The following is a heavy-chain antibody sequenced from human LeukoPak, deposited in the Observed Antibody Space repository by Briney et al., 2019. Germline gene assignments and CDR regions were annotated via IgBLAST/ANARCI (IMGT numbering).Heavy chain of an antibody. CDR1: GFTFSDYY. J-gene: IGHJ4*02. V-gene: IGHV3-21*01. CDR3: ARDVSPILTGYYPNPFDY. D-gene: IGHD3-9*01. CDR2: ISSSSSYI. Sequence: GGSLRLSCGASGFTFSDYYMNWVRQAPGKGLEWVSSISSSSSYIYYADSVKGRFTISRDNAKNSLYLQMNSLRAEDTAVYYCARDVSPILTGYYPNPFDYWGQGTLVTVSS.